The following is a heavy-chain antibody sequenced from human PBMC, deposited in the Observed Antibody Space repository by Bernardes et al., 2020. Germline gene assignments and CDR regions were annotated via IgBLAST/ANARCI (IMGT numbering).Heavy chain of an antibody. J-gene: IGHJ4*02. V-gene: IGHV3-48*03. D-gene: IGHD2-2*01. CDR1: GITFSNYE. Sequence: GGSLRLSCAASGITFSNYEMNWVRQAPGKGLEWVSYISSSGNTIYYADSVKGRFTISRDNAKNSLYLQMNSLRAEDTAVYYCASLDQLDFDYWGQGTLVTVSS. CDR3: ASLDQLDFDY. CDR2: ISSSGNTI.